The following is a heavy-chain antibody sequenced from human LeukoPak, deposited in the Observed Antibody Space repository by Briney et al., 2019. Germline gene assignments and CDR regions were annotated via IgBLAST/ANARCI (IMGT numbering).Heavy chain of an antibody. Sequence: PSETLSLTCTISGGSISSGGYYWSWIRQHPGKGLEWIGFTYYSGSTNYNPSLKSRVIISVDTSKNQFSLKLSSVTAADTAVYYCARDSVPLGYFDYWGQGTLVTVSS. V-gene: IGHV4-31*03. D-gene: IGHD2-2*01. CDR1: GGSISSGGYY. CDR3: ARDSVPLGYFDY. J-gene: IGHJ4*02. CDR2: TYYSGST.